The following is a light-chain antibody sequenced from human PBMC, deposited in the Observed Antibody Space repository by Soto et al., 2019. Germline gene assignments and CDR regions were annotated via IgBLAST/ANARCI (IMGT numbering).Light chain of an antibody. CDR3: QSYDSSLRGAV. V-gene: IGLV1-40*01. CDR1: RSNTGAGYD. Sequence: QSVLTQPPSVSGAPAQRVTISCSGTRSNTGAGYDVHWYQQVPGTAPKLLIHGNNKRPSGVPDRFSGSKSGTSASLAITGLQAEDEADYYCQSYDSSLRGAVFGGGTQLTVL. J-gene: IGLJ7*01. CDR2: GNN.